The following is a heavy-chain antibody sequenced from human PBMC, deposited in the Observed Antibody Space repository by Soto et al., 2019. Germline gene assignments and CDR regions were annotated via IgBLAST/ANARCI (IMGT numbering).Heavy chain of an antibody. Sequence: PSETLSLTCAVSGGSISTSNWWSWVRQPPGKGLEWIGEVYRTGSTNYNPSLESRLTISVDKSKNQFSLKLTSVTAADTAVYYCERARAPIAAAAIFDCWGQGTLVTVSS. D-gene: IGHD6-13*01. J-gene: IGHJ4*02. CDR3: ERARAPIAAAAIFDC. V-gene: IGHV4-4*02. CDR2: VYRTGST. CDR1: GGSISTSNW.